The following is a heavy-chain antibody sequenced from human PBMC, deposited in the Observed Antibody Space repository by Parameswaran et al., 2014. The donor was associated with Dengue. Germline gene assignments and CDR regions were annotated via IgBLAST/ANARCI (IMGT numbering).Heavy chain of an antibody. CDR2: IDPSDSYT. Sequence: VRQMPGKGLEWMGRIDPSDSYTNYSPSFQGHVTISADKSISTAYLQWSSLKASDTAMYYCARRNEYSYGPYYYYGMDVWGQGTTVTVSS. J-gene: IGHJ6*02. V-gene: IGHV5-10-1*01. D-gene: IGHD5-18*01. CDR3: ARRNEYSYGPYYYYGMDV.